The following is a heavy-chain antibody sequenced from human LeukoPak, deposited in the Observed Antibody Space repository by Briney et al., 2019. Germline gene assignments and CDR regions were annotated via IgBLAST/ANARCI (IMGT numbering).Heavy chain of an antibody. Sequence: GGSLRLSCAASGFTFSSYSMNWVRQGPGKGPEWVSSISSSSSYKYYADSVKGRFTISRDNAKNSLYLQMSSLRAEDTAVYYCARDPADFSGYDYWGQGTLVTVSS. CDR2: ISSSSSYK. CDR1: GFTFSSYS. D-gene: IGHD5-12*01. CDR3: ARDPADFSGYDY. J-gene: IGHJ4*02. V-gene: IGHV3-21*01.